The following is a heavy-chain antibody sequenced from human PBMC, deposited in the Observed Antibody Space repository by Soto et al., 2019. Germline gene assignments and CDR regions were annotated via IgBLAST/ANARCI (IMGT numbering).Heavy chain of an antibody. CDR1: GFNFRNYG. D-gene: IGHD3-16*02. V-gene: IGHV3-30*03. CDR2: TSFCGINQ. J-gene: IGHJ4*02. CDR3: ASAPERAGIIVFDY. Sequence: PGGSLRLSCVVSGFNFRNYGMQWVRQAPGKGRGWVALTSFCGINQYYGKSVEGRFTISRDNSKNTLYLQMDSPRPEDSELFFCASAPERAGIIVFDYWGQGTMVTVSS.